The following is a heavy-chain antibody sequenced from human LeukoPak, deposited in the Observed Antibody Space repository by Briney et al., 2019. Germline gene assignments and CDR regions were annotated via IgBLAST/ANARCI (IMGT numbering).Heavy chain of an antibody. CDR3: ARSHRGDSSGYYYGDDNWFDP. CDR1: GYSFTSYW. Sequence: GESLKISRKGSGYSFTSYWIGWVRQMPGKGLEWMGIIYPGDSDTRYSPSLQAQVTISADKSISTAYLQWSSLKASDTAMYYCARSHRGDSSGYYYGDDNWFDPWGQGTLVTVSS. CDR2: IYPGDSDT. J-gene: IGHJ5*02. V-gene: IGHV5-51*01. D-gene: IGHD3-22*01.